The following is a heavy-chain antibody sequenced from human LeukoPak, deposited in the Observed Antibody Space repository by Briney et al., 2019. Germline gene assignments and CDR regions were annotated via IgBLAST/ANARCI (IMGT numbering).Heavy chain of an antibody. D-gene: IGHD3-3*01. J-gene: IGHJ4*02. V-gene: IGHV5-51*01. CDR2: IYPGDSDT. Sequence: GESLKISCKGSGYSFTSYWIGWVRQMPGKGLEWMGIIYPGDSDTRYSPSFQGQVTISADKSISTAYLQWSSLKASDTAMYYCARVHRLRFLEWLYGPYFDYWGQGTLVTVSS. CDR1: GYSFTSYW. CDR3: ARVHRLRFLEWLYGPYFDY.